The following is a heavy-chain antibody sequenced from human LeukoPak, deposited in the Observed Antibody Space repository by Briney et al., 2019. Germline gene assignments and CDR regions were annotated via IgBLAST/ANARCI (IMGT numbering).Heavy chain of an antibody. J-gene: IGHJ5*02. CDR1: GYTFTNYG. D-gene: IGHD3-3*01. V-gene: IGHV1-18*01. CDR3: ARITYDFWSGYYMPDDP. Sequence: ASVKVSCKSSGYTFTNYGISWVRQPPGQGLEGMGWISIYNGNTDYAQKLRDRVTMTTDTSTSTAYMKLRSLRSDDTAVYYCARITYDFWSGYYMPDDPWGQGTLVTVSS. CDR2: ISIYNGNT.